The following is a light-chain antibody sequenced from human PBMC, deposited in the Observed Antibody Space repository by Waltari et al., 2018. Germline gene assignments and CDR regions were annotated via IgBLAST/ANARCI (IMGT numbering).Light chain of an antibody. V-gene: IGKV1-39*01. CDR2: SSS. CDR1: QNIYGY. Sequence: DIEMTQSPCALSASVGDRVTITCRASQNIYGYLNWYQPKPRKAPELLIYSSSSLQSGVPSRFRGSGFGTEFTLTITNLQLEDFATYYCQQRAFGQGTKVEIK. CDR3: QQRA. J-gene: IGKJ1*01.